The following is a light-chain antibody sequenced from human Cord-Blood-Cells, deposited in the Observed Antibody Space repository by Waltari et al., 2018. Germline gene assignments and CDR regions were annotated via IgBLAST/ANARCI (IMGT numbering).Light chain of an antibody. CDR2: DAS. V-gene: IGKV3-11*01. CDR1: QSVSSY. Sequence: EIVLTQSPATLSLSPGERATLSCRASQSVSSYLAWYQQKPGQAPRLLIYDASNRATGIPARCSGSGSGTDFTLTISSLEPEDFAVYYCQQRSNWYFGQGTKLEIK. J-gene: IGKJ2*01. CDR3: QQRSNWY.